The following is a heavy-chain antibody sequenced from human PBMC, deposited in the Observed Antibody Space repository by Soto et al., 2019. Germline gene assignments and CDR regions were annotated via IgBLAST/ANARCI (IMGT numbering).Heavy chain of an antibody. CDR1: GYTFRTYG. CDR2: ISAYNGNT. J-gene: IGHJ4*02. D-gene: IGHD5-18*01. V-gene: IGHV1-18*01. Sequence: ASVKVSCKTSGYTFRTYGITWVRQAPGQGLEWMGWISAYNGNTDYAQKLQGRVTLTTDTSTSTAYMELRSLTSDDTAVYFCAREDVDTGLWGQGTLVTVSS. CDR3: AREDVDTGL.